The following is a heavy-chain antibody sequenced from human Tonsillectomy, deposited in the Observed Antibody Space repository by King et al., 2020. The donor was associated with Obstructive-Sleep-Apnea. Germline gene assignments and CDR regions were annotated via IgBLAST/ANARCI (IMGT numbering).Heavy chain of an antibody. CDR3: ARGRTQFDY. J-gene: IGHJ4*02. CDR1: RYYISSGYD. D-gene: IGHD3/OR15-3a*01. V-gene: IGHV4-38-2*02. CDR2: SYHSVIT. Sequence: QLQESGPGLVKSSETLSLTCTVSRYYISSGYDWGWIRQPPGKGLEWFGNSYHSVITHYNPSRNSRVTISVDPSKNQFSLKLNSVTAADTAVYYCARGRTQFDYWGQGTLVTVSS.